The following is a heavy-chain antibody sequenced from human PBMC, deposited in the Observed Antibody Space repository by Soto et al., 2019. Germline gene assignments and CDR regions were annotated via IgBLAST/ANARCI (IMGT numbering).Heavy chain of an antibody. D-gene: IGHD6-13*01. CDR1: GVSISSGGYY. Sequence: SETLSLTCTVSGVSISSGGYYWSWIRQHPGKGLEWIGYIYYSGSTYYNPSLKSRVTISVDTSKNQFSLKLSSVTAADTAVYYCARGGGGSSSWYGDYYYYGMDVWGQGTTVT. J-gene: IGHJ6*02. CDR2: IYYSGST. CDR3: ARGGGGSSSWYGDYYYYGMDV. V-gene: IGHV4-31*03.